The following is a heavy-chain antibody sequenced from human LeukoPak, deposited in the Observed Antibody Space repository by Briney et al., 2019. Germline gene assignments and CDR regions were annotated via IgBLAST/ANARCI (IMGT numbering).Heavy chain of an antibody. V-gene: IGHV3-23*01. D-gene: IGHD6-19*01. CDR2: ISGSGGST. J-gene: IGHJ4*02. CDR1: GFTFSSYA. Sequence: PGGSLRLSCAASGFTFSSYAMYWVRQAPGKGLEWVSAISGSGGSTYYADSVKGRFTISRDNSKNTLYLQMNSLRAEDTAVYYCAKDQFQIAVAGYFDHWGQGTLGTVSS. CDR3: AKDQFQIAVAGYFDH.